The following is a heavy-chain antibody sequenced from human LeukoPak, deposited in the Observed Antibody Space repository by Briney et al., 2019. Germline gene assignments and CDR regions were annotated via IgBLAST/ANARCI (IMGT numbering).Heavy chain of an antibody. J-gene: IGHJ4*02. Sequence: ASVKVSCKASGYIFTGYYMHWVRQAPGQGLEWMGWINPNSGATNYAQRFQRRVTMTRDTSISTAYMELSRLRSDDTAVYYCARGSQRWLQSQLGYWGQGTLVTVSS. D-gene: IGHD5-24*01. CDR2: INPNSGAT. CDR1: GYIFTGYY. CDR3: ARGSQRWLQSQLGY. V-gene: IGHV1-2*02.